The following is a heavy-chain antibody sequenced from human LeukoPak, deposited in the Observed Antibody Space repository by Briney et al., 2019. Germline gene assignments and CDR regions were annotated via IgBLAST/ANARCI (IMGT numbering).Heavy chain of an antibody. CDR1: GFTFSSYG. Sequence: GGSLRLSCAASGFTFSSYGMHWVRQAPGKGLEWVAFIRYDGSNKYYADSVKGRFTISRDNSKNTLYLQMNSLRAEDTAVYYCAKSHRGIAAAGFDAFDIWGQGTMVTVSS. CDR3: AKSHRGIAAAGFDAFDI. J-gene: IGHJ3*02. D-gene: IGHD6-13*01. V-gene: IGHV3-30*02. CDR2: IRYDGSNK.